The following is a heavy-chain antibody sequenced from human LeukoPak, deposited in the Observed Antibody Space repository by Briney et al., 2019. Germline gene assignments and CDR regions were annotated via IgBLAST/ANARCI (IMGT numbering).Heavy chain of an antibody. CDR3: ARSGVEMATIPDY. V-gene: IGHV1-8*01. J-gene: IGHJ4*02. CDR1: GYTFTSYD. Sequence: ASVKVSCKASGYTFTSYDINWVRQATGQGLEWMGWMNPNSGNTGYAQKFQGRVAMTRNTSISTAYMELSSLRSEDTAVYYCARSGVEMATIPDYWGQGTLVTVSS. D-gene: IGHD5-24*01. CDR2: MNPNSGNT.